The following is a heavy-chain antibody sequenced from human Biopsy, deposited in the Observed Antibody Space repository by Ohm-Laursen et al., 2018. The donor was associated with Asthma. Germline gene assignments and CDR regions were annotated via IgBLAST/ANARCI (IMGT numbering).Heavy chain of an antibody. Sequence: GSLRPSCAASGFTFSSYRMHWVRQAPGRGPEYVSFIATDGSNKFYADSVKGRFTVSRDNSKHTLYLHMTGLRADDTGVYYCVKDHSAGYYYFDDWGQGAQVTVSS. CDR3: VKDHSAGYYYFDD. D-gene: IGHD2-21*01. J-gene: IGHJ4*02. CDR1: GFTFSSYR. CDR2: IATDGSNK. V-gene: IGHV3-64D*08.